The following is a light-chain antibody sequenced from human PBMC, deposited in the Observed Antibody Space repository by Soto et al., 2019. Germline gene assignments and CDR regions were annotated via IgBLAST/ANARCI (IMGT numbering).Light chain of an antibody. CDR2: WAS. J-gene: IGKJ2*01. V-gene: IGKV4-1*01. CDR3: QQYYNIPYT. Sequence: DIVMTQSPDSLAVSLGERATINCKSSQNVLYSSNNKYYLGWYQQKPVQPPKLLIYWASTRESGVPDRFSGSGSVTDFTLTISSLQAEDVAVYYCQQYYNIPYTFGQGTKLEIK. CDR1: QNVLYSSNNKYY.